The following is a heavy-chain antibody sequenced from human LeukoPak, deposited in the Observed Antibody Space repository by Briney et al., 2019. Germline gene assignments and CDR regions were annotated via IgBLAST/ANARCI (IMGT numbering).Heavy chain of an antibody. Sequence: ASVTVSCKASGYTFTSYGISWVRQAPGQGLERMRWISAYNGNTNYAQKLQGRVTMTTDTSTSTAYMELTSLRSDDTAVYYCARDGLTVLTVGLDYWGQGTLVTVSS. D-gene: IGHD4-23*01. CDR1: GYTFTSYG. CDR3: ARDGLTVLTVGLDY. V-gene: IGHV1-18*01. J-gene: IGHJ4*02. CDR2: ISAYNGNT.